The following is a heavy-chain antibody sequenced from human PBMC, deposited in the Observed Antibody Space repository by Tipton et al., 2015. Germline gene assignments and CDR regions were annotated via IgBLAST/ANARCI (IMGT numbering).Heavy chain of an antibody. CDR3: ARDITSDLWTFDY. V-gene: IGHV3-74*01. CDR2: INSDGSST. D-gene: IGHD1-14*01. CDR1: GFTFSSYW. J-gene: IGHJ4*02. Sequence: SLRLSCAASGFTFSSYWMHWVRQAPGKGLVWVSRINSDGSSTSYADSVKGRFTISRDNAKNTLYLQMNSLRAEDTAVYYCARDITSDLWTFDYWGQGTLVTVYS.